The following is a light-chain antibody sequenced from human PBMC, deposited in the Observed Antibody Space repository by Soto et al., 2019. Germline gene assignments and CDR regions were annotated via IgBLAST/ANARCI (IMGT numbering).Light chain of an antibody. CDR2: EVS. CDR3: AAWDDSLNGLV. V-gene: IGLV2-8*01. J-gene: IGLJ1*01. CDR1: SSDVGGYNY. Sequence: QSVLTQPPSASGSPGQSVTISCTGTSSDVGGYNYVSWYQQHPGKAPKLMIYEVSKRPSGVPDRFSGSKSGNTASLTVSGLQVEDEADYSCAAWDDSLNGLVFGAGTKLTVL.